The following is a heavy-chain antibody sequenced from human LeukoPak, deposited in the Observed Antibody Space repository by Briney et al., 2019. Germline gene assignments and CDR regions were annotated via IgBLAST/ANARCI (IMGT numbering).Heavy chain of an antibody. CDR1: GGSISSGGYS. CDR3: ARLYYYDSSGYYMDY. V-gene: IGHV4-30-2*01. Sequence: SETLSHTCAVSGGSISSGGYSWSWIRQLPGKGLEWIGYIYHSGSTYYDPSLKSRVTISVDRSKNQFSLKLSSVTAADTAVYYCARLYYYDSSGYYMDYWGQGTLVTVSS. J-gene: IGHJ4*02. CDR2: IYHSGST. D-gene: IGHD3-22*01.